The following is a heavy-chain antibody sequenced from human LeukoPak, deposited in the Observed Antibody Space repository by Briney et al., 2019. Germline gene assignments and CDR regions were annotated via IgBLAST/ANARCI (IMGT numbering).Heavy chain of an antibody. CDR2: INQDGSGK. D-gene: IGHD1-26*01. V-gene: IGHV3-7*01. CDR1: EFTFSHYW. J-gene: IGHJ6*04. Sequence: GGSLRLPCAASEFTFSHYWMSWVRQAPGKGLEWVANINQDGSGKYYLDSVKGRLTISRDNAKNSLYLQMNSLRAEDTAVYYCAKDAGAGYYGMDVWGKGTTVTVSS. CDR3: AKDAGAGYYGMDV.